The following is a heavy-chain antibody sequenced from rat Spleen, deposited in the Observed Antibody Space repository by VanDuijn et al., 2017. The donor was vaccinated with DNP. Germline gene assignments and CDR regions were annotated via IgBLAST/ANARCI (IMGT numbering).Heavy chain of an antibody. Sequence: EVKFVESGGGLVQPGRSLKLSCAASGFNFNDFWMGWVRQAPGKGLEWIGEINKGSSTINYIPSLKDKFTISRDNAQNTLYLQMNKLGSEDTAIYHCAKGPNYGGYSDYFDYWGQGVMVTVSS. D-gene: IGHD1-11*01. CDR3: AKGPNYGGYSDYFDY. CDR2: INKGSSTI. V-gene: IGHV4-2*01. CDR1: GFNFNDFW. J-gene: IGHJ2*01.